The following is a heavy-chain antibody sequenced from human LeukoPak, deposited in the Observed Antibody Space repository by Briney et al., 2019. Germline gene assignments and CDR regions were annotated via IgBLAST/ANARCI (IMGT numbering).Heavy chain of an antibody. CDR1: GFTFSSYA. V-gene: IGHV3-30-3*01. Sequence: GGSLRLSCAASGFTFSSYAMHWVRQAPGKGLEWVAVISYDGSNKYYADSVKGRFTISRDNSKNTLYLQMNSLRAEDTAVYYCARGLSQDIVVVVATYYFDYWGQGTLVTVSS. CDR3: ARGLSQDIVVVVATYYFDY. D-gene: IGHD2-15*01. CDR2: ISYDGSNK. J-gene: IGHJ4*02.